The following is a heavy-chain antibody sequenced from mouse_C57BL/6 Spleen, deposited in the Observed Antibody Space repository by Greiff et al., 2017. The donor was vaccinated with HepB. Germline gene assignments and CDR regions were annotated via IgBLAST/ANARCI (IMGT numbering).Heavy chain of an antibody. D-gene: IGHD2-4*01. CDR2: ISSGSSTI. CDR3: AREDYDGKALAY. J-gene: IGHJ3*01. Sequence: EVQLVESGGGLVKPGGSLKLSCAASGFTFSDYGMHWVRQAPEKGLEWVAYISSGSSTIYYADTVKGRVTISRDNAKNTLFLQMTSLRSEDTDMYYCAREDYDGKALAYGGQGTLVIVSA. V-gene: IGHV5-17*01. CDR1: GFTFSDYG.